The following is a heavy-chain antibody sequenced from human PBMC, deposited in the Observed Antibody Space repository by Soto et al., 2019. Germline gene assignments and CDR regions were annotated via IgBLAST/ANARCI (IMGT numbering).Heavy chain of an antibody. CDR1: GFTFDDYT. J-gene: IGHJ6*02. Sequence: GGSLRLSCAASGFTFDDYTMHWVRQAPGKGLEWVSLISWDGGSTYYADSVKGRFTISRDNSKNSLYLQMNSLRTEDTALYYCAKDTSLYYDDSSGLGMDVWGQGTTVTVSS. CDR3: AKDTSLYYDDSSGLGMDV. CDR2: ISWDGGST. D-gene: IGHD3-22*01. V-gene: IGHV3-43*01.